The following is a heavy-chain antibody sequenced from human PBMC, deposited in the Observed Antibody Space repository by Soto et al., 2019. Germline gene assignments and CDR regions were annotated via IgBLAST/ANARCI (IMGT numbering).Heavy chain of an antibody. CDR2: IYYSGST. D-gene: IGHD6-19*01. Sequence: ALQTLSLTCTLSGGSISSYDWSWILQPPGKGLEWIGYIYYSGSTNYNPCLKSRVTISVDTSKNQSSLKLSSVTAADTAVYYCARRSSGWYYYYYGMGVRGQGTTGTVPS. CDR1: GGSISSYD. CDR3: ARRSSGWYYYYYGMGV. V-gene: IGHV4-59*01. J-gene: IGHJ6*02.